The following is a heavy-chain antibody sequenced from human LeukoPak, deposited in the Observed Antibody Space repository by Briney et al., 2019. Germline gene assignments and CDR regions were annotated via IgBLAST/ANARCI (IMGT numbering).Heavy chain of an antibody. CDR1: GFTFRSYS. J-gene: IGHJ3*02. V-gene: IGHV3-48*02. Sequence: GGSLKLSCAASGFTFRSYSMNWVRQAPGKGLEWVSYISTSSATVYYADSVRGRFTISRDNAKNALFLQMNSLRDEDTAVYYCARENIVVVTAIRDAFDIWGQGTMVTVSS. CDR3: ARENIVVVTAIRDAFDI. CDR2: ISTSSATV. D-gene: IGHD2-21*02.